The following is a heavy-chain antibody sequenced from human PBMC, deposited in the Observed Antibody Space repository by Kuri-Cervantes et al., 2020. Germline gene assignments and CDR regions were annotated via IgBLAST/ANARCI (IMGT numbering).Heavy chain of an antibody. D-gene: IGHD5-24*01. CDR3: ARRERWMYWYFDL. J-gene: IGHJ2*01. CDR2: IYYSGST. Sequence: GSLRLSCTVSGGSISSYYWSWIRQPPGKGLEWIGYIYYSGSTNYNPSLKSGVTISVDTSKNQFSLKVNSVTAADTAVYYCARRERWMYWYFDLWGRGTLVTVSS. V-gene: IGHV4-59*08. CDR1: GGSISSYY.